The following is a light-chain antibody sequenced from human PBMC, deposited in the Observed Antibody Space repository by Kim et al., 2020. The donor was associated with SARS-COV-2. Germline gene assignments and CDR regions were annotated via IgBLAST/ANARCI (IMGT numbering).Light chain of an antibody. CDR2: GAS. CDR1: QSVSSSY. CDR3: QQYGSSLVT. Sequence: SPGERATLSCRASQSVSSSYLAWYQQKPGQAPRLLIYGASSRATGIPDRFSGSGSGTDFTLTISRLGPEDFAVYYCQQYGSSLVTFGPGTKVDIK. V-gene: IGKV3-20*01. J-gene: IGKJ3*01.